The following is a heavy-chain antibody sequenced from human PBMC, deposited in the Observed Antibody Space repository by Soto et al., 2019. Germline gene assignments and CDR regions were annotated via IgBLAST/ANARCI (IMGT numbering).Heavy chain of an antibody. Sequence: GGSLRLSCAASGFSFSIYAMNWVRQAPGKGLEWVSGISGGGGSTYYADSVKGRFTISRDNSKNTVYLQMNNLRDEDTSVYYCARDGYYSDTSGNRRREAFDIWGQGTMVTVSS. V-gene: IGHV3-23*01. CDR3: ARDGYYSDTSGNRRREAFDI. J-gene: IGHJ3*02. D-gene: IGHD3-22*01. CDR2: ISGGGGST. CDR1: GFSFSIYA.